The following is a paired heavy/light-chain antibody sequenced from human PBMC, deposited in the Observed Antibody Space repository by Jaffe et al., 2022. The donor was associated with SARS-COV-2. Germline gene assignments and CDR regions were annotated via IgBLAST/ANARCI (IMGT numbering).Heavy chain of an antibody. J-gene: IGHJ5*02. CDR1: GFTYSNLW. V-gene: IGHV3-7*01. CDR3: VRGSGWIFDH. D-gene: IGHD6-19*01. Sequence: EVQLVESGGDLVQPGGSLRLSCAASGFTYSNLWLHWVRQAPGKGLEWVANIKFDGSEKYYVDSVRGRFTISRDSSKDLLSLQMNSLRVEDTAVYYCVRGSGWIFDHWGQGIRVTVSS. CDR2: IKFDGSEK.
Light chain of an antibody. V-gene: IGKV4-1*01. CDR2: RAS. Sequence: DIVMSQSPDSLAVSLGERATINCRSSRSVLASSNNKNFLSWFQQKPGQPPKLLISRASTRESGVPDRFSGSGSGTDFTLTISSLQAEDVAVYYCQQYYGAPITFGQGTRLEIK. CDR1: RSVLASSNNKNF. CDR3: QQYYGAPIT. J-gene: IGKJ5*01.